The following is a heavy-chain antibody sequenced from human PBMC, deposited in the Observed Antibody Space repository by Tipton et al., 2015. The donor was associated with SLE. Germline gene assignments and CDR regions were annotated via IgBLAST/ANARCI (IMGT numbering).Heavy chain of an antibody. CDR3: VRGGRSGGSQRRGYYCYGMDV. J-gene: IGHJ6*02. Sequence: QLVQSGAEVKKPGASVKVSCKASGYTFTSYDINWVRQATGQGLEWMGWMNPNSGNTGYAQKFQGRVTMTRNTSISTAYMELSSLRSEDTAVYYCVRGGRSGGSQRRGYYCYGMDVWGQGTTVTVSS. V-gene: IGHV1-8*01. CDR1: GYTFTSYD. D-gene: IGHD2-15*01. CDR2: MNPNSGNT.